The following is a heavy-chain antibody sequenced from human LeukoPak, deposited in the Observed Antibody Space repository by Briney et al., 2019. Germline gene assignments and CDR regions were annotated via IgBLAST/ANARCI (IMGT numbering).Heavy chain of an antibody. Sequence: GGSLRLSCAASGFTFSSYSMNWVRQAPGKGLEWVSSISSSSSYIYYADSVKGRFTISRDNSKNTLYLQMNSLRAEDTAVYYCAREVYYSNYGSVLSGMDVWGQGTTVTVSS. D-gene: IGHD4-11*01. J-gene: IGHJ6*02. V-gene: IGHV3-21*01. CDR1: GFTFSSYS. CDR2: ISSSSSYI. CDR3: AREVYYSNYGSVLSGMDV.